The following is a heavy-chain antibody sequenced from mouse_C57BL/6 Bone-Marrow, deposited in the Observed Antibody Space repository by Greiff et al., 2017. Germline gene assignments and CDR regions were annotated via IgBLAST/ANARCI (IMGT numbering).Heavy chain of an antibody. CDR3: AKENTMVTTYYVDY. Sequence: QVQLLQSGPELVKPGASVKISCKASGYAFSSSWMNWVKQRPGTGLEWIGRIYPGDGDTNSNGKLKGKATLTADKSSSTAYMQLSRLTSEDSAVYFFAKENTMVTTYYVDYWGQGTTLTVSS. J-gene: IGHJ2*01. CDR2: IYPGDGDT. CDR1: GYAFSSSW. D-gene: IGHD2-2*01. V-gene: IGHV1-82*01.